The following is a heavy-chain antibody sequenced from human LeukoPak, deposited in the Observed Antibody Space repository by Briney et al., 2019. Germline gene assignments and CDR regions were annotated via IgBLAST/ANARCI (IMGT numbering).Heavy chain of an antibody. CDR3: ARATYIVSTILLDY. D-gene: IGHD5/OR15-5a*01. V-gene: IGHV3-23*01. J-gene: IGHJ4*02. CDR1: EFTFRSYA. CDR2: ISGSGGST. Sequence: GGSLRLSCVASEFTFRSYAMSWVRQAPGKGLEWVSAISGSGGSTFYSDSVKGRFTISRDNSKNTLYLQMNSLRAEDTAVYYCARATYIVSTILLDYWGQGTLVTVPS.